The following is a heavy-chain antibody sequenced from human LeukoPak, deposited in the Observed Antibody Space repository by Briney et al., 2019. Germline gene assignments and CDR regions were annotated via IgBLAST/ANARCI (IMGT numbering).Heavy chain of an antibody. V-gene: IGHV3-23*01. CDR3: ARISGSSGY. CDR1: KFNFNSYG. Sequence: GGSLRLSCTTSKFNFNSYGMTWVRQAPGKGLEWVSSISGSGGSTQYAASVQGRFTISRDNSKNTLYLQMNSLRAEDTAVYYCARISGSSGYWGQGTLVTVSS. J-gene: IGHJ4*02. CDR2: ISGSGGST. D-gene: IGHD1-26*01.